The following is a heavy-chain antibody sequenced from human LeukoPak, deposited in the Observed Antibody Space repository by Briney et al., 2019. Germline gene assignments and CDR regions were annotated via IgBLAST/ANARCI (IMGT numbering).Heavy chain of an antibody. CDR3: ARHPPYGDYGLGEYYFDY. Sequence: ASVKVSCKASGYTFTGYYMHWVRQAPGQGLEWMGWINPNSGGTNYAQKFQGWVTMTRDTSISTAYMELSRLRSDDTAVYYCARHPPYGDYGLGEYYFDYWGQGTLVTVSS. J-gene: IGHJ4*02. CDR2: INPNSGGT. V-gene: IGHV1-2*04. D-gene: IGHD4-17*01. CDR1: GYTFTGYY.